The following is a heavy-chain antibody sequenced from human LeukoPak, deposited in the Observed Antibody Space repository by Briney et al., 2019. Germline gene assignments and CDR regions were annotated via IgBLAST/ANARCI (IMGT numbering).Heavy chain of an antibody. CDR1: GFTFDDYD. Sequence: GRALRLSCAASGFTFDDYDMDWVRQAPGKGLEWVSGISWNSGSIGYADSVKGRFTISRDNAKNSLYLQMNSLRAEDTALYYCANRDYWGQGTLVPVPS. CDR2: ISWNSGSI. CDR3: ANRDY. V-gene: IGHV3-9*01. J-gene: IGHJ4*02.